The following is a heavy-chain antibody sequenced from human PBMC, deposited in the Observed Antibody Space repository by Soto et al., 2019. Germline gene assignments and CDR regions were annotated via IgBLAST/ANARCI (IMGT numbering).Heavy chain of an antibody. D-gene: IGHD2-8*01. CDR3: VSQRTSVLTQAYFDY. CDR2: VYYRGRS. J-gene: IGHJ4*02. V-gene: IGHV4-39*01. CDR1: GGSVSNSNYY. Sequence: SETLSLTCTVSGGSVSNSNYYWVWIRQSPGKGLEWIGSVYYRGRSYSKSSVKSRVTISVDTSKNQFSLNLNSVTASDTAVYFCVSQRTSVLTQAYFDYWGPGALVTVSS.